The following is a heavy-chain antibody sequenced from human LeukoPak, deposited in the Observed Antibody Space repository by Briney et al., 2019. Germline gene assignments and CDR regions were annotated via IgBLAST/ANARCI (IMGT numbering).Heavy chain of an antibody. V-gene: IGHV4-4*07. D-gene: IGHD2-21*01. Sequence: SETLSLTCTVSGGSITIYYWSWIRQPAGKGLEWIGRIYTSGSTNYNPSLKSRVTMSVDTSKNQFSLKLSSVTAADTAVYFCARQGSISAFDFWGRGTLVTVSS. J-gene: IGHJ4*02. CDR1: GGSITIYY. CDR3: ARQGSISAFDF. CDR2: IYTSGST.